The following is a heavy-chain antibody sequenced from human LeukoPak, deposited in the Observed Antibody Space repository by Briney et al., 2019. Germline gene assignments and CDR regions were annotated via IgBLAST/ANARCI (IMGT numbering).Heavy chain of an antibody. CDR3: ARGLHGDYGYFDY. V-gene: IGHV1-69*13. Sequence: ASVKVSCKASGGTFSSYAISWVRQAPGQGLEWVGGVIPMFATANYAPKFQDRVTITADESTSTAYMELRSLRSEDTAVYHCARGLHGDYGYFDYWGQGTPVTVSS. D-gene: IGHD4-17*01. CDR2: VIPMFATA. J-gene: IGHJ4*02. CDR1: GGTFSSYA.